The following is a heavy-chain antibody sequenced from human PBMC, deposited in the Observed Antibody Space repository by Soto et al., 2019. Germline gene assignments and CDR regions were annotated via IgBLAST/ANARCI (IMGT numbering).Heavy chain of an antibody. D-gene: IGHD6-13*01. CDR3: ARFCSSPWFDP. V-gene: IGHV4-61*08. Sequence: SETLSLTCTVSGGSISSGDYYWSWIRQHPGKGLEWIGYIYYSGSTNYNPSLKSRVTISVDTSKNQFSLKLSSVTAADTAVYYCARFCSSPWFDPWGQGTLVTVSS. CDR1: GGSISSGDYY. J-gene: IGHJ5*02. CDR2: IYYSGST.